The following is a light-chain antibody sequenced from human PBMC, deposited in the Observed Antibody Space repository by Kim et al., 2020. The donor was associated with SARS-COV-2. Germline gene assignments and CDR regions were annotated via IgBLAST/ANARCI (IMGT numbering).Light chain of an antibody. CDR1: QGVSSW. CDR2: GAS. J-gene: IGKJ4*01. V-gene: IGKV1-12*01. CDR3: QQANSFPLT. Sequence: ASVGDTLTITCRASQGVSSWLAWYQVKPGKAPKLLIYGASSLQSGVPSRCSGSGSGTDFTLTISSLQPEDFATYYCQQANSFPLTFGGGTKVDIK.